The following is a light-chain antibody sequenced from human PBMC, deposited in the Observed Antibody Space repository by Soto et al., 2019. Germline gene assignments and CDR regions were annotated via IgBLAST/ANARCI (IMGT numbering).Light chain of an antibody. CDR1: QSISRW. Sequence: IQMTQSPPSVSAAVGDRVTITSRASQSISRWLDWYQQKPGKAPKLLIYAASTLQRGVPSRFSGSGSGTEFTLTISSLQPGDFATYFCQQLNSYPLTFGGGTKV. CDR3: QQLNSYPLT. V-gene: IGKV1-9*01. CDR2: AAS. J-gene: IGKJ4*01.